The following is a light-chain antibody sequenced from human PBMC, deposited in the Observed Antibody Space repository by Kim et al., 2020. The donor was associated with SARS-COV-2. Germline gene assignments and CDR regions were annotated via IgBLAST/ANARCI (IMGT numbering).Light chain of an antibody. V-gene: IGKV3-20*01. J-gene: IGKJ1*01. CDR1: QSVSSNF. CDR2: SAS. CDR3: QQDATSPGT. Sequence: ENVLTQSPGTLSLSPGERATHSCRASQSVSSNFLTWYQQKAGQAPRLVIYSASSRASGIPDRFSGSGSGTDFTLTISTLEPEDFAVYYWQQDATSPGTFGQGTKVDIK.